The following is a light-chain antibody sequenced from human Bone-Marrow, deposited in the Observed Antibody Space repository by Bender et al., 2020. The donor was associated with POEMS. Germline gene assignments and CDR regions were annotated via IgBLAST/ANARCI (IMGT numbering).Light chain of an antibody. Sequence: QSALTQPASVSGSPGQSITISCTGTSSDVGGYNYVSWYQHHPVKAPKLIISDVSDRPSGVSSRFSGSRSGYTASLTISGLQAEDEADYYCSSYTTSTTLLFGGGTKLTVL. CDR2: DVS. V-gene: IGLV2-14*03. J-gene: IGLJ3*02. CDR3: SSYTTSTTLL. CDR1: SSDVGGYNY.